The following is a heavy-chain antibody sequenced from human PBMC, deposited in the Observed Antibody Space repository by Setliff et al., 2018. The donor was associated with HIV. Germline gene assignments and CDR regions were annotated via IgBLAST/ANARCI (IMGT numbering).Heavy chain of an antibody. Sequence: GSLRLSCAASGFTFSNYWMHWVRQAPGKGLVWVSRINDDGSDTDYAGSVKGRFSISRDNAKNTLFLQMNSLRAEDTAVYYCARERVSLYFGEANAFDIWGQGTTVTVSS. V-gene: IGHV3-74*01. J-gene: IGHJ3*02. D-gene: IGHD3-10*01. CDR1: GFTFSNYW. CDR2: INDDGSDT. CDR3: ARERVSLYFGEANAFDI.